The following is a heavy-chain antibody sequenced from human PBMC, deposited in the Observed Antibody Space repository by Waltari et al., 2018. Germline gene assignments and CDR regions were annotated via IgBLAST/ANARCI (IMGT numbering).Heavy chain of an antibody. J-gene: IGHJ5*02. V-gene: IGHV4-34*01. CDR2: INHSGST. Sequence: QVQLQQWGAGLLKPSETLSLTCAVYGGSFSGYYWSWIRQPPGKGLEWIGEINHSGSTNYNPALKSRVTISVDTSKNQLSLKRSSVTASDTAVYYCARGGPGYSSGWYYLYNWFDPWGQGTLVTVSS. CDR1: GGSFSGYY. D-gene: IGHD6-19*01. CDR3: ARGGPGYSSGWYYLYNWFDP.